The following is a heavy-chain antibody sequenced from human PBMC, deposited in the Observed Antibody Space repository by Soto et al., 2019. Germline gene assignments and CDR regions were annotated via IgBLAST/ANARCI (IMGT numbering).Heavy chain of an antibody. J-gene: IGHJ4*02. CDR3: ATLWDYQYYFDY. V-gene: IGHV4-39*01. CDR1: GGSISSRSYY. CDR2: IYYSGST. D-gene: IGHD1-7*01. Sequence: QLQLQESGPGLVKPSETLSLTCTVSGGSISSRSYYWGWIRQPPGKGLEWIGSIYYSGSTYYNPSLTGPVTILVDTSKNQSSLNLSSVTAADTAVYYCATLWDYQYYFDYWGQGTLVTVSS.